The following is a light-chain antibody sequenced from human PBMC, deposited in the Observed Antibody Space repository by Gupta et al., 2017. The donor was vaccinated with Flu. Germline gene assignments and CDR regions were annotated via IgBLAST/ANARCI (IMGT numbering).Light chain of an antibody. CDR2: STS. CDR3: QQSYITPRT. J-gene: IGKJ1*01. Sequence: GERVTITCRPSKSISIYLNWYQQKAGKAPKRLIYSTSSLQSGVPSRFSGSGSGTDFTLSISSLQPEDFATYYCQQSYITPRTFGPGTKVEIK. V-gene: IGKV1-39*01. CDR1: KSISIY.